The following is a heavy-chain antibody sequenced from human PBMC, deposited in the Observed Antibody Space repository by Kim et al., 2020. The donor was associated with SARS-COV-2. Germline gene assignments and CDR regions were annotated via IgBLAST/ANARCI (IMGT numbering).Heavy chain of an antibody. Sequence: GGSLRLSCAASGFNFYDHGMHWVRQAPGKGPEWVSGISRDSVRIAYGDSVKGRFTISRDNAKNSLYLQMTGLRAEDTAFYYCVKGAFGGASDYWGQGTLVTVSS. CDR1: GFNFYDHG. CDR2: ISRDSVRI. V-gene: IGHV3-9*01. J-gene: IGHJ4*02. D-gene: IGHD3-16*01. CDR3: VKGAFGGASDY.